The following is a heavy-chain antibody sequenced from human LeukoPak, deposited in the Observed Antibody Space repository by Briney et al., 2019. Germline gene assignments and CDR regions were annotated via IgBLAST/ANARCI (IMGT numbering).Heavy chain of an antibody. CDR2: INPKSGGT. CDR3: ARGVAERQLWFGDSNWFDP. J-gene: IGHJ5*02. V-gene: IGHV1-2*02. D-gene: IGHD3-10*01. Sequence: ASVTVSCKASGYTFTGYYMHWVRQAPGQGLEWMGWINPKSGGTNYAQKFQGRVTMTRDTSISTAYMELSRLRSDDTAVYYCARGVAERQLWFGDSNWFDPWGQGTLVTVSS. CDR1: GYTFTGYY.